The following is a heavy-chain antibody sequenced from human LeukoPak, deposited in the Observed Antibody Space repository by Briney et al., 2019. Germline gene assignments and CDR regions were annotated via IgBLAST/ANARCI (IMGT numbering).Heavy chain of an antibody. D-gene: IGHD5-24*01. Sequence: GGSLRLSCVASGFPFSSYWMTWVLQAPGKGLEWVANIKQDGSKKSYVDSVKGRFTISRDNAKNSLYLQMNSLRAEDTAIYYCTRVGYIDEGIDYWGQGTLVTVSS. V-gene: IGHV3-7*04. CDR2: IKQDGSKK. CDR3: TRVGYIDEGIDY. J-gene: IGHJ4*02. CDR1: GFPFSSYW.